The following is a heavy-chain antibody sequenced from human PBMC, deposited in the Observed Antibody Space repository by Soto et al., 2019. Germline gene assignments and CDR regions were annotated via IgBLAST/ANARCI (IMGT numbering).Heavy chain of an antibody. D-gene: IGHD6-13*01. J-gene: IGHJ5*01. CDR2: IIPSGAII. CDR1: GFTFSDYF. V-gene: IGHV3-11*01. CDR3: ARIRRRTTAWYPILDS. Sequence: QVQLVESGGDVVKPGGSLRLSCAASGFTFSDYFMTWIRQAPGKGPEWVSYIIPSGAIIYYADSVEGRFTISRDNAKNSLYLHMDSLKAEDTAVYYCARIRRRTTAWYPILDSWGQGTLVTVSS.